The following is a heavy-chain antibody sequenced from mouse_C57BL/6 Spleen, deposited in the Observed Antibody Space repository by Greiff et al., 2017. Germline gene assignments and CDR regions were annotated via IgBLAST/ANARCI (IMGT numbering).Heavy chain of an antibody. J-gene: IGHJ2*01. CDR3: ARGGIYSEYFDY. CDR1: GYTFTSYW. Sequence: VQLQQPGAELVKPGASVKMSCKASGYTFTSYWITWVKQRPGQGLEWIGDIYPGSGSTNYNEKFKNKATLTVDTSSSTAYMQLSSLTSEDSAVXYCARGGIYSEYFDYWGPGTTLTVSS. D-gene: IGHD2-1*01. V-gene: IGHV1-55*01. CDR2: IYPGSGST.